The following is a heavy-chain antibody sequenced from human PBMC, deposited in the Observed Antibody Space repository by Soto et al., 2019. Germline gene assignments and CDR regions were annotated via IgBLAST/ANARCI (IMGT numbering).Heavy chain of an antibody. CDR3: ASVDIVVYGMDV. D-gene: IGHD5-12*01. J-gene: IGHJ6*02. V-gene: IGHV3-48*02. CDR1: GFTFSSYS. CDR2: ISSSSSTI. Sequence: PXXSLRLSFAASGFTFSSYSMHWVLQAPGKGLEWVSYISSSSSTIYYADSVKGRFTISRDNAKNSLYLQMNRLRDEDTAVYYCASVDIVVYGMDVWGQGTTVTVSS.